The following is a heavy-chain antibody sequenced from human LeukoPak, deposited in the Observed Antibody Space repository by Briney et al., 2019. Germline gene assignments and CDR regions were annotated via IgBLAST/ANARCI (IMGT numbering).Heavy chain of an antibody. CDR3: ARAAVGYCSSTSCFGAHYYYMDV. J-gene: IGHJ6*03. CDR2: ISCSGGNT. Sequence: GGSLRLSCAASGFTFSNYAMSWVRQAPGKGLEWVSAISCSGGNTYYADSVKGRFTISRDNSKNTLFLQMNSLRAEDTAVYYCARAAVGYCSSTSCFGAHYYYMDVWGKGTTVTVSS. V-gene: IGHV3-23*01. D-gene: IGHD2-2*01. CDR1: GFTFSNYA.